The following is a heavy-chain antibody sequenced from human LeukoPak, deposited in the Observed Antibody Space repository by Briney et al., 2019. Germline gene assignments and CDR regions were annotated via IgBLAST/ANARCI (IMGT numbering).Heavy chain of an antibody. V-gene: IGHV3-23*01. CDR2: ISGIGTTT. CDR3: TKKRTTSVTDWFDP. D-gene: IGHD4-17*01. CDR1: GFTFSSYA. J-gene: IGHJ5*02. Sequence: GGSLRLSCTASGFTFSSYAMTWVRQDQGTGLECVSVISGIGTTTYYADSVKGRFTISRDNSKNTLFLQMNSLRVEDTATYYCTKKRTTSVTDWFDPWGQGTLVTVSS.